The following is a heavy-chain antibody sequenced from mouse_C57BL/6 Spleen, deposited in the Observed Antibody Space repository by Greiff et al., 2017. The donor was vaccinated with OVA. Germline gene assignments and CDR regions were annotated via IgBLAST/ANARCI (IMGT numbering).Heavy chain of an antibody. D-gene: IGHD2-1*01. Sequence: QVQLQQSGAELVRPGTSVKMSCKASGYTFTNYWIGWAKQRPGHGLEWIGDIYPGGGYTNYNEKFKGKATLTADKSSSTAYMQFSSLTSEDSAIYYCALYYQYYFDYWGQGTTLTVSS. V-gene: IGHV1-63*01. CDR2: IYPGGGYT. CDR1: GYTFTNYW. J-gene: IGHJ2*01. CDR3: ALYYQYYFDY.